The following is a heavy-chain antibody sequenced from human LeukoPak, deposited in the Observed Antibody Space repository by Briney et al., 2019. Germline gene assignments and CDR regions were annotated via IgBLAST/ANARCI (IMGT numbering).Heavy chain of an antibody. CDR2: INPNSGGT. D-gene: IGHD3-3*01. V-gene: IGHV1-2*02. Sequence: ASVKVSCKASGYTFTGYYMHWVRQAPGQGLEWMGWINPNSGGTNYAQKFQGRVTMTRNTSISTAYMELSSLRSEDTAVYYCAVLTTYYDFWSGWIDAFDIWGQGTMVTVSS. CDR3: AVLTTYYDFWSGWIDAFDI. CDR1: GYTFTGYY. J-gene: IGHJ3*02.